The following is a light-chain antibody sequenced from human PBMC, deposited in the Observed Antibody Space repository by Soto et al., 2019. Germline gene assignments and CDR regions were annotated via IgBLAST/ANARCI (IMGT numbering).Light chain of an antibody. Sequence: DIVMTQSPLSLPVTPGEPASISCRSSQSLMHSNGYNYLDWYLQKPGQSPQLLIYLGSNRASGVPDRFSGSGSGTDFTLKISRVEAEDVGVYYCMQSLQTSFTFCPG. CDR1: QSLMHSNGYNY. CDR3: MQSLQTSFT. V-gene: IGKV2-28*01. CDR2: LGS. J-gene: IGKJ3*01.